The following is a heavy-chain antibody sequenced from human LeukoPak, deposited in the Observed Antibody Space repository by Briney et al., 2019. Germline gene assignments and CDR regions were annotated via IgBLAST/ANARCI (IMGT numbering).Heavy chain of an antibody. D-gene: IGHD6-13*01. Sequence: PSGTLSLTCAVSGGSISSSNWWSWVRQPPGKGLEWIGEIYHSGSTNYNPSLKSRVTISVDKSKNQFSLKLSSVTAGDTAVYYCARGGSSWYGDAFDIWGQGTMVTVSS. J-gene: IGHJ3*02. CDR1: GGSISSSNW. CDR2: IYHSGST. V-gene: IGHV4-4*02. CDR3: ARGGSSWYGDAFDI.